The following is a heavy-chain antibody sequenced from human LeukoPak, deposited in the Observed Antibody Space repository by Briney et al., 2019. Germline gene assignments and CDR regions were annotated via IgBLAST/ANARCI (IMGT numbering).Heavy chain of an antibody. J-gene: IGHJ6*02. CDR3: ARGQLLLWKTPHYYYYYGMDV. V-gene: IGHV4-34*01. Sequence: SETLSLTCAVYGGSFSGYYWSWIRQPPGKGLEWIGEINHSGSTNYNPSLKSRVTISVDTSKNQFSLKLSSVTAADTAVYYCARGQLLLWKTPHYYYYYGMDVWGQGTTVTVSS. D-gene: IGHD2-2*01. CDR1: GGSFSGYY. CDR2: INHSGST.